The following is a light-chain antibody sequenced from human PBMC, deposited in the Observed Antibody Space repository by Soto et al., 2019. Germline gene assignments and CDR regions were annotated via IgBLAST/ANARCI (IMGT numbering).Light chain of an antibody. CDR2: DVS. V-gene: IGLV2-14*01. CDR1: SSDVGGYNY. Sequence: CVLTQPASVSGSAGQSTTISCNGTSSDVGGYNYVSWYQQHPGKAPKFMIYDVSNRPSGVSNRFSGSKSGNTASLTISGLQAEDEADYYCSSYTTSNTRQIVFGTGTKVTVL. CDR3: SSYTTSNTRQIV. J-gene: IGLJ1*01.